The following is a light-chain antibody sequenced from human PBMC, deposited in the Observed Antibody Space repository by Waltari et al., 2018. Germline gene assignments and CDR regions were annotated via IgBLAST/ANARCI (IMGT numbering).Light chain of an antibody. V-gene: IGKV3-11*01. Sequence: VLTQSPATLSLSPWDRATLSCRASQNIGDYLAWYQQKPGQAPRLLISAASNRATGVPARFSGSGSGTDFTLTISSLEPEDFAVYYCQNRRDWPLLTFGGGTKVEIK. CDR1: QNIGDY. J-gene: IGKJ4*01. CDR3: QNRRDWPLLT. CDR2: AAS.